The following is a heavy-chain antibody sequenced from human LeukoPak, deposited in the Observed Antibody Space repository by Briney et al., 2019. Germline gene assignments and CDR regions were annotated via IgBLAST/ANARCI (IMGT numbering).Heavy chain of an antibody. V-gene: IGHV4-4*07. CDR3: ARQWQSYYYDSSGYYRTRLYYFDY. D-gene: IGHD3-22*01. Sequence: SETLSLTCTVSGGSISSYYWSWIRQPAGKGLEWIGRIYTSGSTNYNPSLKSRVTMSVDTSKNQFSLKLSSVTAADTAVYYCARQWQSYYYDSSGYYRTRLYYFDYWGQGTLVTVSS. J-gene: IGHJ4*02. CDR1: GGSISSYY. CDR2: IYTSGST.